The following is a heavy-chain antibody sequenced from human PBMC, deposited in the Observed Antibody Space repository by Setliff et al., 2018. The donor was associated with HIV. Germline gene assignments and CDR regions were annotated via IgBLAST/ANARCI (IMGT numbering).Heavy chain of an antibody. CDR2: IWNDGSNK. V-gene: IGHV3-33*08. D-gene: IGHD6-19*01. J-gene: IGHJ4*02. CDR3: ARGSCSGCYLSDY. Sequence: GSLRLSCAASGFTFSNYGMHWVRQAPGKGLEWVAVIWNDGSNKYYADSVKGRFTISRDNSKNTLYLEVNSLRAEDTAVYYCARGSCSGCYLSDYWGLGTLVTVSS. CDR1: GFTFSNYG.